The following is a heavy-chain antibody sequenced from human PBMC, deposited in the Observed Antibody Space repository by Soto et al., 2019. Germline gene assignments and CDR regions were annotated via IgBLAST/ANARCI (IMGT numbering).Heavy chain of an antibody. CDR2: IYYRGST. V-gene: IGHV4-30-4*01. CDR1: GGSISSDNFF. Sequence: NPSETLSLTCTVSGGSISSDNFFWSWIRQPPGEGLEWIGYIYYRGSTYYNPSLESRLTLLVDTSKNQFSLKLRSVTAADTAVYYCARVAIACPSSSCYNHYYYSLDVWGQGNPGHRLL. J-gene: IGHJ6*02. CDR3: ARVAIACPSSSCYNHYYYSLDV. D-gene: IGHD2-2*02.